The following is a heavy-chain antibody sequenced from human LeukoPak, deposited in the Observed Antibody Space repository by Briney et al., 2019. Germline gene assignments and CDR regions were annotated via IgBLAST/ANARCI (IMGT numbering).Heavy chain of an antibody. Sequence: ASVKVSCKASGYTFTSYAMNWVRQAPGQGLEWMGWINTNTGNPTYAQGFTGRFVFSLDTSVSTAYLQISSLKAEDTAVYYCARVIKGVPSSWYLFDYWGQGTLVTVSS. J-gene: IGHJ4*02. CDR1: GYTFTSYA. CDR3: ARVIKGVPSSWYLFDY. CDR2: INTNTGNP. D-gene: IGHD6-13*01. V-gene: IGHV7-4-1*02.